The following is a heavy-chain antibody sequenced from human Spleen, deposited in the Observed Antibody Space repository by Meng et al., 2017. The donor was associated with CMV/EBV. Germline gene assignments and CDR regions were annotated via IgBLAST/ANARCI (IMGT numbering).Heavy chain of an antibody. D-gene: IGHD2-2*01. Sequence: ASVNVSYKTSGYKFLNYAITWVRQAPGQGLEWMGWISPYNGKTEYAQSLQGRVTMTTDTSTSTAYMDLRSLISDDTAVYFSGRGRDCSSMNCQTLDYFGMDVWGQGTTVTVSS. J-gene: IGHJ6*02. CDR3: GRGRDCSSMNCQTLDYFGMDV. CDR2: ISPYNGKT. CDR1: GYKFLNYA. V-gene: IGHV1-18*01.